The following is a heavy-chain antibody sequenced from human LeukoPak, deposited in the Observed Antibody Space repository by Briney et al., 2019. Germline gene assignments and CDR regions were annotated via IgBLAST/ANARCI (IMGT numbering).Heavy chain of an antibody. V-gene: IGHV3-33*01. J-gene: IGHJ4*02. CDR1: GFTFSSYG. Sequence: GRSLRLSCAASGFTFSSYGMHWVRQAPGKGLEWVAVIWSDGSNKYYADSVKGRFTISRDNSKNTLYLQMNSLRAEDTAVYYCAREPTSDYYDSSGYYKTHYFDYWGQGTLVTVSS. D-gene: IGHD3-22*01. CDR3: AREPTSDYYDSSGYYKTHYFDY. CDR2: IWSDGSNK.